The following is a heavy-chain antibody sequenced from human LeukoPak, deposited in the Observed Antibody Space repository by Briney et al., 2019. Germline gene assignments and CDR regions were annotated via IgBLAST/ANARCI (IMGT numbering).Heavy chain of an antibody. CDR2: ISGSGGGT. Sequence: GGSLRLSCAASGFTFSSYAMSWVRQAPGKGLEWISTISGSGGGTYYADSVKDRFTISRDNSKNTLSLQMNSLRAEDTAVYHCAKGLVGTEYFQHWGQGTLVTVSS. V-gene: IGHV3-23*01. D-gene: IGHD2-8*02. J-gene: IGHJ1*01. CDR1: GFTFSSYA. CDR3: AKGLVGTEYFQH.